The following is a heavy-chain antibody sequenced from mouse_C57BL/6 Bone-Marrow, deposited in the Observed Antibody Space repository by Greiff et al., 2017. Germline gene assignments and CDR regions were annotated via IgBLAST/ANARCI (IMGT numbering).Heavy chain of an antibody. CDR2: IYPGNSDT. CDR1: GYTFTSYW. J-gene: IGHJ3*01. CDR3: TRRGFYDYGSSFFPWFAY. V-gene: IGHV1-5*01. Sequence: EVQLQESGTVLARPGASVKMSCKTSGYTFTSYWMHWVKQRPGQGLEWIGAIYPGNSDTSYNQKFKGKAKLTAVTSASTAYMELSSLTNEDSAVYYCTRRGFYDYGSSFFPWFAYWGQGTLVTVSA. D-gene: IGHD1-1*01.